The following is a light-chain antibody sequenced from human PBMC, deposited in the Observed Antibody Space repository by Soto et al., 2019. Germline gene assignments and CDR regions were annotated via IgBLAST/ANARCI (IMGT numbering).Light chain of an antibody. Sequence: EIVMTQSPATLSVSPGERATLSCRASQSVSSNLAWYQQKPGQAPRLLIYGASTRATGIPARFSGSGSGTEFTLTISSLQSEDFAVYYCQQYNNSPLTLGPGTQVDIK. CDR3: QQYNNSPLT. CDR2: GAS. V-gene: IGKV3-15*01. CDR1: QSVSSN. J-gene: IGKJ3*01.